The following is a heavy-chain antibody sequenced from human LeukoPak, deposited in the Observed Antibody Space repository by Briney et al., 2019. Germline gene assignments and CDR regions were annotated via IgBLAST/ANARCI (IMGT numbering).Heavy chain of an antibody. V-gene: IGHV6-1*01. CDR3: ARDAVGASLFEY. CDR1: GDIVSNNVAV. D-gene: IGHD1-26*01. J-gene: IGHJ4*02. CDR2: TYYRSKWHN. Sequence: SQTLSLTCVISGDIVSNNVAVWNWIRQSPSRGLEWLGRTYYRSKWHNHYAVSMESRITISPDTSKNQFYLQLDSVTPEDTAVYYCARDAVGASLFEYWGQGTLVTVSS.